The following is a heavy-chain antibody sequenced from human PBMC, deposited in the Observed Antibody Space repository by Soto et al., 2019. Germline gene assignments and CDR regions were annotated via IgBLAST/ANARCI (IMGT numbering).Heavy chain of an antibody. J-gene: IGHJ6*02. CDR2: IWYDGSNK. Sequence: GGSLRLSCAASGFTFSSYGMHWVRQAPGKGLEWVAVIWYDGSNKYYADSVKGRFTISRDNSKNTLYLQMNSLRAEDTAVYYCARDRGKVAARPREYYYYSGMDVWGQGTTVTVSS. CDR1: GFTFSSYG. CDR3: ARDRGKVAARPREYYYYSGMDV. V-gene: IGHV3-33*01. D-gene: IGHD6-6*01.